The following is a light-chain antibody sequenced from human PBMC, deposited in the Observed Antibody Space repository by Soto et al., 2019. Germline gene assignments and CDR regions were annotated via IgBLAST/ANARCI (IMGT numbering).Light chain of an antibody. J-gene: IGKJ5*01. CDR3: QQSYSKPLVT. CDR1: QSISSY. Sequence: DIQMTQSPSSLSASVGDRVTITCRASQSISSYVNWYQQKPGKAPSLLIYAASTLQSGVPSRFSGIGSGTDFTLTISSLQPEDFATYYCQQSYSKPLVTFGQGTRLEIK. CDR2: AAS. V-gene: IGKV1-39*01.